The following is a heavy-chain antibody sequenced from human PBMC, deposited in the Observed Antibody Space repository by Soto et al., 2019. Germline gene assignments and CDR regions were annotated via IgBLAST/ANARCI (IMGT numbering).Heavy chain of an antibody. Sequence: QVQLVQSGAEVKKPGASVKVSRKASGYTFTSYGISWVRQAPGQGLEWMGWISAYNGNTNYAQKLQGRVTMTTDTSTSTAYMELRSLRSDDTAVYYCARDTPRPHSSSWYSGTNDYWGQGTLVTVSS. J-gene: IGHJ4*02. CDR1: GYTFTSYG. V-gene: IGHV1-18*01. D-gene: IGHD6-13*01. CDR3: ARDTPRPHSSSWYSGTNDY. CDR2: ISAYNGNT.